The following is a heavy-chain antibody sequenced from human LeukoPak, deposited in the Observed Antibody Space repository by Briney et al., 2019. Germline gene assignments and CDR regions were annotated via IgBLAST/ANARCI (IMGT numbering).Heavy chain of an antibody. Sequence: GGSLRLSCAATGFTFSNYAMNWVRQAPGKGLEWVSAISGDGGGTYYADSVKGRFTISRDNSKNTLYLQMNSLRAEDTAVYYCAKSQRENWFDPWGQGTLVTVSS. V-gene: IGHV3-23*01. CDR1: GFTFSNYA. J-gene: IGHJ5*02. CDR3: AKSQRENWFDP. CDR2: ISGDGGGT.